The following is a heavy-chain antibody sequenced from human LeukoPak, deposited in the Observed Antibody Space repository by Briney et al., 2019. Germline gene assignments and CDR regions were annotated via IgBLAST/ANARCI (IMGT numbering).Heavy chain of an antibody. CDR2: IYYTGNT. CDR1: GGSITTFF. D-gene: IGHD2-8*01. Sequence: SETLSLTCSVSGGSITTFFWNWIRQPPGKGLEWIGSIYYTGNTHYNSSLKSRVTVSQDTSRNRVSLKLTSVTAADTAVYYCARGPLYEYHSETFVNWGQGTLVTVSS. CDR3: ARGPLYEYHSETFVN. J-gene: IGHJ4*02. V-gene: IGHV4-59*01.